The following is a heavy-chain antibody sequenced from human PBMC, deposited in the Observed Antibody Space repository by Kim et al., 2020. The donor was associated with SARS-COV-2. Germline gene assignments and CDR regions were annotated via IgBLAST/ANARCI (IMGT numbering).Heavy chain of an antibody. CDR3: ARHDILTGRGFDY. CDR1: GFTFSSYA. Sequence: GGSLRLSCAASGFTFSSYAKSWVRQAPGKGLEWVSAISGSGGSTYYADSVKGRFTISRDNSKNTLYLQMNSLRAEDTAVYYCARHDILTGRGFDYWGQGTLVTVSS. CDR2: ISGSGGST. J-gene: IGHJ4*02. D-gene: IGHD3-9*01. V-gene: IGHV3-23*01.